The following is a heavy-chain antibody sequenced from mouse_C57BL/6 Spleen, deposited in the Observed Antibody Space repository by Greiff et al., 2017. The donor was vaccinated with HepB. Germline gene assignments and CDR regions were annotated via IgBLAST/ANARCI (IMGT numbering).Heavy chain of an antibody. Sequence: EVKVVESGGGLVKPGGSLKLSCAASGFTFSSYAMSWVRQTPEKRLEWVATISDGGSYTYYPDNVKGRFTISRDNAKNNLYLQMSHLKSEDTAMYYCARGGALITYFDYWGQGTTLTVSS. V-gene: IGHV5-4*03. D-gene: IGHD1-1*01. J-gene: IGHJ2*01. CDR2: ISDGGSYT. CDR3: ARGGALITYFDY. CDR1: GFTFSSYA.